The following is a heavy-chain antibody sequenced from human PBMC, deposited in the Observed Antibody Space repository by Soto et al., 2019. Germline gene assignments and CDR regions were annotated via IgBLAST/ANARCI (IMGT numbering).Heavy chain of an antibody. CDR2: IYYSGST. D-gene: IGHD5-12*01. Sequence: PSETLSLTCTVSGGSISSYYWSWIRQPPGKGLEWIGYIYYSGSTNYNPSLKSRVTISVDTSKNQFSLKLSPVTAADTAVYYCARRGDGYNYYFDYWGQGTLVTVSS. CDR1: GGSISSYY. V-gene: IGHV4-59*01. J-gene: IGHJ4*02. CDR3: ARRGDGYNYYFDY.